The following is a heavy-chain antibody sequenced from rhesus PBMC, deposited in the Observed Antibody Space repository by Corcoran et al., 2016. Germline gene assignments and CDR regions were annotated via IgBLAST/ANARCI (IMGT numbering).Heavy chain of an antibody. CDR2: IFGCGSKN. Sequence: QLQLQEPGPGLVKPSETLSVTCAVSGGSISSNYWSWIRQPPGKGLEGIGRIFGCGSKNNHHPTLKGRDTLSEDTSKHQLSRKVSAVTAADTAVYYCARLIFYEYSNYLFDYWGQGVLVTVSS. CDR3: ARLIFYEYSNYLFDY. CDR1: GGSISSNY. D-gene: IGHD4-23*01. V-gene: IGHV4-169*01. J-gene: IGHJ4*01.